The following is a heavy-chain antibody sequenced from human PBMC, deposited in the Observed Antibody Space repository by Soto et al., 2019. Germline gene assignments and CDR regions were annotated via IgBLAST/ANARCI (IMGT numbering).Heavy chain of an antibody. D-gene: IGHD2-15*01. J-gene: IGHJ5*02. Sequence: SETLSLTCTVSGGSISSGDYYWSWIRQPPGKGLEWIGYIYYSGSTYYNPSLKSRVTISVDTSKNQFSLKLSSVTAADTAVYYCARVLINTANWFDPWDQGTLVTVS. CDR2: IYYSGST. V-gene: IGHV4-30-4*01. CDR1: GGSISSGDYY. CDR3: ARVLINTANWFDP.